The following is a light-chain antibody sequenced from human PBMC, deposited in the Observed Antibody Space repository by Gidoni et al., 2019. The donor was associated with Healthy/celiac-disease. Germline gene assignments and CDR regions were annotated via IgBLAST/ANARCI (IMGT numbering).Light chain of an antibody. J-gene: IGLJ3*02. CDR1: SSNIGSNY. Sequence: QSGLTQPPSASGTPGQRVTISCSGSSSNIGSNYVYWYQQLPGTAPKLLIYRNNQRPSGVPDRFSGSKSGTSASLAISGLRSEDEADYYCAAWDDSLRGGVFGGGTKLTVL. CDR2: RNN. V-gene: IGLV1-47*01. CDR3: AAWDDSLRGGV.